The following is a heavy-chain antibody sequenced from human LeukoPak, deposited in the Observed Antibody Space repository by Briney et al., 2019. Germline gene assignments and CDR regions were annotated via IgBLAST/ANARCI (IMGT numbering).Heavy chain of an antibody. Sequence: ASVKVSCKASGYTFTSYDINWVRQATGQGLEWMGWINPNSGNTGYAQKFQGRVTMTRNTSISTAYMELSSLRSEDTAVYYCAIFDYSGYDLDIWGQGTMVTVSS. CDR2: INPNSGNT. CDR3: AIFDYSGYDLDI. J-gene: IGHJ3*02. CDR1: GYTFTSYD. V-gene: IGHV1-8*02. D-gene: IGHD5-12*01.